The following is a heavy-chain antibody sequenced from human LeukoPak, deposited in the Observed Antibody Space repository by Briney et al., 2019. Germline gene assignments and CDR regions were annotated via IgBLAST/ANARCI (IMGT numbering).Heavy chain of an antibody. V-gene: IGHV4-4*07. Sequence: SETLSLTCTVSGGSISSYYWSWIRQPAGKGLEWIGRIYTSGSTSYNPSLKSRVTMSVDTSKNQFSLRLTSVTAADTAVFYCARERGGYNSWGAFDIWGQGIMVTVSS. CDR2: IYTSGST. D-gene: IGHD5-24*01. CDR1: GGSISSYY. J-gene: IGHJ3*02. CDR3: ARERGGYNSWGAFDI.